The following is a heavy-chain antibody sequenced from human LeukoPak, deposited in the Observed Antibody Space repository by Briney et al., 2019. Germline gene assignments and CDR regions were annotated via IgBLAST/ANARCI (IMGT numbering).Heavy chain of an antibody. CDR1: GGSFSGYD. CDR2: IHHSGVT. D-gene: IGHD3-22*01. J-gene: IGHJ5*02. CDR3: ARVGYRDSSGLVTDNWFDP. Sequence: PSETLSLSCTVYGGSFSGYDWSWIRQPPGKGLEWIGEIHHSGVTNYNPSLKSRVTISVDTSKNQFSLEVSSVIAADTAVYYCARVGYRDSSGLVTDNWFDPWGQGTPVTVSS. V-gene: IGHV4-34*01.